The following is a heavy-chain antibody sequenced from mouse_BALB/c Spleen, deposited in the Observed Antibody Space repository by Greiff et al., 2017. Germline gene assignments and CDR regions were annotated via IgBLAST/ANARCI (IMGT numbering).Heavy chain of an antibody. CDR1: GYSITSDYA. V-gene: IGHV3-2*02. J-gene: IGHJ2*01. CDR2: ISYSGST. D-gene: IGHD1-2*01. CDR3: AGITTATY. Sequence: EVKVEESGPGLVKPSQSLSLTCTVTGYSITSDYAWNWIRQFPGNKLEWMGYISYSGSTSYNPSLKSRISITRDTSKNQFFLQLNSVTTEDTATYYCAGITTATYWGQGTTLTVSS.